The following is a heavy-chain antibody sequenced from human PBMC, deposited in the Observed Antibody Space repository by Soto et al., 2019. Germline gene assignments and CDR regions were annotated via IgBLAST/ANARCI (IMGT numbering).Heavy chain of an antibody. J-gene: IGHJ4*02. V-gene: IGHV1-46*01. CDR1: GYTFTNYF. D-gene: IGHD5-12*01. Sequence: QVQLVQSGAEVKKPGASVKVSCKASGYTFTNYFIHWMRQAPGQGLEWMGSINSNGGYTRYAQRFQGRVTMTRDTSTSTLYMEISTLTSDDTATYFCARAAYSGPDFWGQGTLVSVSS. CDR3: ARAAYSGPDF. CDR2: INSNGGYT.